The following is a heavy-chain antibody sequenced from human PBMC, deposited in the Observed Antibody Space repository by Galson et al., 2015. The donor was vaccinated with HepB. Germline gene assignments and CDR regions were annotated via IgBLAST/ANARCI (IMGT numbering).Heavy chain of an antibody. CDR2: VYSGGNT. CDR1: GFTVSSNH. Sequence: SLRLSCAASGFTVSSNHMSWVRQAPGKELEWVSIVYSGGNTYYADSVKGRFTISRDNSKNTLYLQMNSLRAEDTAMYYCARGRYSEGATGWFDYWGQGTLVTVSS. J-gene: IGHJ4*02. CDR3: ARGRYSEGATGWFDY. V-gene: IGHV3-66*01. D-gene: IGHD1-26*01.